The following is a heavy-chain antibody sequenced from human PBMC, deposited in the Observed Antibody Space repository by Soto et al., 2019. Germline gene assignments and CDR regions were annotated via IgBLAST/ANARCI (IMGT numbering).Heavy chain of an antibody. V-gene: IGHV3-53*01. CDR2: IYSGGYT. CDR1: GFTVSNNY. D-gene: IGHD3-10*01. Sequence: EVQLVESGGGLIQPGGSLRLSCAVSGFTVSNNYMSWVRQAPGKGLEGVSVIYSGGYTAYGDSVKGRFTISRDNSKNTLFPQRNALGAPAPAVYSWATHPGGGGYWGQGTLVTVSS. CDR3: ATHPGGGGY. J-gene: IGHJ4*02.